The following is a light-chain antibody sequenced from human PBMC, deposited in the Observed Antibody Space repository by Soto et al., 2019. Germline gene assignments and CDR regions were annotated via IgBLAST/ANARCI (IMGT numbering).Light chain of an antibody. J-gene: IGKJ1*01. CDR2: KAS. CDR1: QSITTW. Sequence: DIQMTQSPSTVSAYVGYSVTITCRASQSITTWLAWYQQRPGKAPKLLIHKASSLQSGVPSRFSGSGSGTEFTLTISSLQPDDFATYYCQQYNSYSQTFGQGTKVDIK. V-gene: IGKV1-5*03. CDR3: QQYNSYSQT.